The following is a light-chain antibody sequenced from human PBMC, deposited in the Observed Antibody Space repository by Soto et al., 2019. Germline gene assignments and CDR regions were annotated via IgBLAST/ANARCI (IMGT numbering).Light chain of an antibody. J-gene: IGKJ2*01. CDR3: QQSYNTPYT. CDR2: AAS. CDR1: QSIRTY. Sequence: DIQMTQSPSSLSASVGDRVTITCRASQSIRTYLNWYQQKPGKAPKLLIYAASSLQGGVPSRFSGSGSGTEFTLTISSLQPEDFATFYCQQSYNTPYTFGQGTELEIK. V-gene: IGKV1-39*01.